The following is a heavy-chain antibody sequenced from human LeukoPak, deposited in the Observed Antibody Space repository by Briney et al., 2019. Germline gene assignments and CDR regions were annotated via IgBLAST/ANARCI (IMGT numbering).Heavy chain of an antibody. Sequence: ASVKVSCKVSGYTLTELSMHWVRQAPGKGLEWMGGFDPEDGETIYAQKFQGRVTMTEDTSTDTAYMELSSLRSEDTAVYYCAATRAYLGGLSFPGYWGQGTLVTVSS. D-gene: IGHD3-16*02. J-gene: IGHJ4*02. CDR3: AATRAYLGGLSFPGY. CDR1: GYTLTELS. CDR2: FDPEDGET. V-gene: IGHV1-24*01.